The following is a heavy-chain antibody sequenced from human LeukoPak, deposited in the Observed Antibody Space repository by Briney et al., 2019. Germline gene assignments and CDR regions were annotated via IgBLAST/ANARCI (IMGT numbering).Heavy chain of an antibody. CDR2: IYYSGST. J-gene: IGHJ4*02. CDR1: GGSISSGAYY. V-gene: IGHV4-31*03. Sequence: SETLSLTCTVSGGSISSGAYYWSWIRQHPGKGLEWIGYIYYSGSTYYNPSLKSRVTISVDTSKNQFSLKLSSVTAADTAVYYCARAPLLYYFDYWGQGTLVTVSS. D-gene: IGHD3-10*01. CDR3: ARAPLLYYFDY.